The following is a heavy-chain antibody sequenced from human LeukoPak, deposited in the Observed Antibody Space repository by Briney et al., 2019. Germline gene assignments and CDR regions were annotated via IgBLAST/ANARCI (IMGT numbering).Heavy chain of an antibody. D-gene: IGHD6-13*01. CDR1: GFTFSSYG. J-gene: IGHJ4*02. Sequence: GGSLRLSCAASGFTFSSYGMHWVRQAPGKGLEWVAVVWYDGSNKHYADSVKGRFTISRDNSNNTLYLQMNSLRAEDTAVYYCARDPKYSNSWFFDYWGQGTLVTVSS. CDR3: ARDPKYSNSWFFDY. CDR2: VWYDGSNK. V-gene: IGHV3-33*08.